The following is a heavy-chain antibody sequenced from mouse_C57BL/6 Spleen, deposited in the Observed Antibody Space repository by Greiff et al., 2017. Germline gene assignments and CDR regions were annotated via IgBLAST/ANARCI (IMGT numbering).Heavy chain of an antibody. Sequence: EVMLVESGGGLVQPGGSLKLSCAASGFTFSDYYMYWVRQTPEKRLEWVAYISNGGGSTYYPDTVKGRFTISRDNAKNTLYLQMSRLKSEDTAMYYCARQPYYGSSYYAMDYWGQGTSVTVSS. J-gene: IGHJ4*01. CDR3: ARQPYYGSSYYAMDY. CDR2: ISNGGGST. CDR1: GFTFSDYY. D-gene: IGHD1-1*01. V-gene: IGHV5-12*01.